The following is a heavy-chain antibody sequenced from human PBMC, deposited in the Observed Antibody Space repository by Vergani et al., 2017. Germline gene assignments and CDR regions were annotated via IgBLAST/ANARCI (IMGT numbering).Heavy chain of an antibody. CDR3: ARVSGRYLPYYFDY. Sequence: QVQLQESGPGLVKPSQTLSLTCTVSGDSISSGSYYWGWIRQPPGKGLEWIGEIYHSGSTNYNPSLKSRVTISVDKSKNQFSLKLSSVTAADTAVYYCARVSGRYLPYYFDYWGQGTLVTVSS. V-gene: IGHV4-39*07. CDR2: IYHSGST. D-gene: IGHD1-1*01. CDR1: GDSISSGSYY. J-gene: IGHJ4*02.